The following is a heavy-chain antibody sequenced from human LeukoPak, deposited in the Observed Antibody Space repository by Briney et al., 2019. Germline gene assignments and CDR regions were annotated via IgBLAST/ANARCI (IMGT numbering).Heavy chain of an antibody. J-gene: IGHJ4*02. D-gene: IGHD3-16*01. V-gene: IGHV4-39*07. CDR1: GGSIRSSSYY. Sequence: PSETLSLTCTVSGGSIRSSSYYWGWIRQPPGKGLEWIGEIYHSGSTNYNPSLKSRVTISVDKSKNQFSLKLSSVTAADTAVYYCARSYYDYVWGSFGYWGQGTLVTVSS. CDR2: IYHSGST. CDR3: ARSYYDYVWGSFGY.